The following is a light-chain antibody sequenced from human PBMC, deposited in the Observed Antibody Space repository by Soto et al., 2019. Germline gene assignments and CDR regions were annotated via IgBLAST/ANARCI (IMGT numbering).Light chain of an antibody. CDR2: DAS. CDR1: QSISSW. V-gene: IGKV1-5*01. J-gene: IGKJ2*01. Sequence: DIQMTQSPSTLSASVGDRVTITCRASQSISSWLAWYQQKPGKAPKLLIYDASSLESGVPSRFSGSGSGTEFTLTIRHLEPDDFATYYCQQYNSFSFGQGTKLEIK. CDR3: QQYNSFS.